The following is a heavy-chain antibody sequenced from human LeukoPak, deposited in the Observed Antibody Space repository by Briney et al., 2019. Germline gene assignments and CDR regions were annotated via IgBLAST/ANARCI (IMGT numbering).Heavy chain of an antibody. CDR3: AKIGVRRWELLLSYFDY. CDR1: GFTFSSYA. V-gene: IGHV3-23*01. CDR2: ISGSGGST. Sequence: GGSLRLSCAASGFTFSSYAMSWVRQAPGKGLEWVSAISGSGGSTYYADSVKGRFTISRDNSKNTLYLQMNSLRAEDTAVYYCAKIGVRRWELLLSYFDYWGQGTLVTVSS. J-gene: IGHJ4*02. D-gene: IGHD1-26*01.